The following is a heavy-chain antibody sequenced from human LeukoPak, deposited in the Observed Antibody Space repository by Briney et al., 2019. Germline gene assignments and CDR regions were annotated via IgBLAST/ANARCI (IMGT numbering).Heavy chain of an antibody. V-gene: IGHV3-48*01. CDR2: ITNSGNSK. CDR1: EFTFSSYS. CDR3: ARGAVPAAKDRNWFDP. D-gene: IGHD2-2*01. Sequence: EGSLRLSCAASEFTFSSYSMNWVRQAPGKGLEWVSYITNSGNSKSYADSVKGRFTISRDNTKSSLYLQMNGLRAEDTAVYYCARGAVPAAKDRNWFDPWGQGTLVTVSS. J-gene: IGHJ5*02.